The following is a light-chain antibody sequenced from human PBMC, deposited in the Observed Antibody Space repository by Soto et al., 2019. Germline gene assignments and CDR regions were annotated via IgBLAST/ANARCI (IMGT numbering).Light chain of an antibody. CDR2: DTS. V-gene: IGKV3-11*01. CDR3: QQRHNWPIT. Sequence: EIVLTQSPATLSLSPGERATLSCRASQSVGSFLAWYQQKPGQAPRLLIYDTSIRATGIPARFSGSGSGTDFTLTISGLEPADLGVYYCQQRHNWPITFGQGTRLEIK. CDR1: QSVGSF. J-gene: IGKJ5*01.